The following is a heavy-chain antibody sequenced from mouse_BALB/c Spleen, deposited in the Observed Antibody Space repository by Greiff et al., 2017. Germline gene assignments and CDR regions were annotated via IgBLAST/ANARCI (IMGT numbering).Heavy chain of an antibody. V-gene: IGHV5-6-4*01. CDR1: GFTFSSYT. CDR3: TRDYRYDVGFDY. CDR2: ISSGGSYT. D-gene: IGHD2-14*01. Sequence: EVKLVESGGGLVKPGGSLKLSCAASGFTFSSYTMSWVRQTPEKRLEWVATISSGGSYTYYPDSVKGRFTISRDNAKNTLYLQMSSLKSEDTAMYYCTRDYRYDVGFDYWGQGTTLTVSS. J-gene: IGHJ2*01.